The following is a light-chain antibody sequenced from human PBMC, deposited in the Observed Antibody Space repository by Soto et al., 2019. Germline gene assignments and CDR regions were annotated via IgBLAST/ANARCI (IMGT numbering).Light chain of an antibody. CDR2: RDT. J-gene: IGLJ1*01. CDR1: SSNIGASYD. CDR3: QSYDSSLSAYV. Sequence: QSVLTQPPSVSGAPGQRVTISCTGSSSNIGASYDVNWYQLLPGTAPKLLIFRDTHRPSGIPNRFSGSRSGTSASLAITGLQAEDEADYYCQSYDSSLSAYVFGTGTKVTVL. V-gene: IGLV1-40*01.